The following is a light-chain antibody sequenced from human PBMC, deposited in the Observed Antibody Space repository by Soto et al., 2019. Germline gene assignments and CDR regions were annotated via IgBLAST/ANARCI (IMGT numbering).Light chain of an antibody. J-gene: IGLJ2*01. Sequence: HSVLTQPPSVSAAPGQKVTISCSGSSSNIGNNYVSWYQQLPGTAPKLLIYENNKRPSGIPDRFSGSKSGTSATLGITGLQTGDEADYYCGTWDNSLRTVVFGGGTKLTVL. CDR3: GTWDNSLRTVV. CDR1: SSNIGNNY. V-gene: IGLV1-51*02. CDR2: ENN.